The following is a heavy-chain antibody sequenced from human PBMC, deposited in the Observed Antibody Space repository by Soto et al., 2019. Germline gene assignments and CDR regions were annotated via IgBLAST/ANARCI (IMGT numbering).Heavy chain of an antibody. CDR3: ARDKCRAGAGGFYGMDV. Sequence: QLQLQEAGSGLVKPSQTLSLTCAVSGDSISSGGNSWNWIRQPPGKGLEWVGYIFHSGTTYYNPSLKSRVTISLVRSKNQFCLKLPCGNAADTVVYYCARDKCRAGAGGFYGMDVWGQETTVTVSS. J-gene: IGHJ6*02. D-gene: IGHD6-13*01. CDR2: IFHSGTT. CDR1: GDSISSGGNS. V-gene: IGHV4-30-2*01.